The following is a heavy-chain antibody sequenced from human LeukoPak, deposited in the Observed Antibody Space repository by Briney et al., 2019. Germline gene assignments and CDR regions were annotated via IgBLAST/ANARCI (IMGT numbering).Heavy chain of an antibody. D-gene: IGHD3-3*01. J-gene: IGHJ4*02. CDR1: GFTFSSYA. Sequence: GGSLRLSCAASGFTFSSYAMSWVRQAPGKELEWVSAISGSGGSTYYADSVKGRFTISRDNSKNTLYLQMNSLRAEDTAVYYCAKDGVNYDFWSGYIALDYWGQGTLVTVSS. V-gene: IGHV3-23*01. CDR3: AKDGVNYDFWSGYIALDY. CDR2: ISGSGGST.